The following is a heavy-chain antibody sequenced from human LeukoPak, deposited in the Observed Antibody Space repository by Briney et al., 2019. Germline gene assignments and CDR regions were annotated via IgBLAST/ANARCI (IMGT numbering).Heavy chain of an antibody. CDR1: GGSISSGGYY. J-gene: IGHJ4*02. D-gene: IGHD3-22*01. V-gene: IGHV4-31*03. Sequence: SQTLSLTCTVSGGSISSGGYYWSWIRQHPGKGLEWIGYIYYSGSTYYNPSLKSRVTISVDTSKNQFSLKLTSVTAADTAVYYCARLRALSYYDSSGDLYYFEYWGQGTLVTVSS. CDR2: IYYSGST. CDR3: ARLRALSYYDSSGDLYYFEY.